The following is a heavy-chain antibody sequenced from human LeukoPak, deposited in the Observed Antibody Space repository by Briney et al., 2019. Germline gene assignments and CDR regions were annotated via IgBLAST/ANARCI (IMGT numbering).Heavy chain of an antibody. V-gene: IGHV3-23*01. CDR1: GFTFSSYA. CDR2: ISGSGGGT. CDR3: AKSRQLVVVTASTD. Sequence: GGSLRLSCAASGFTFSSYAVSWVRQAPGKGLEWVSAISGSGGGTYYADSVKGRFTISRDNSKNTLYLQMNSLRAEDTAVYYCAKSRQLVVVTASTDWGQGTLVTVSS. D-gene: IGHD2-21*02. J-gene: IGHJ4*02.